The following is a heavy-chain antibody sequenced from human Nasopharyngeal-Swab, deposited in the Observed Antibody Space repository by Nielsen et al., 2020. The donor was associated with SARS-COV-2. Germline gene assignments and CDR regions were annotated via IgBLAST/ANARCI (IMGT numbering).Heavy chain of an antibody. V-gene: IGHV3-15*01. Sequence: GGSLRLSCAASGFTFSNAWMSWVRQAPGKGLEWVGRIKSKTDGETTDYAAPVKGRFTISRDDSKNTLYLQMNSLKTEDTAVYYCTTTLYYYDSSGYSNDAFDIWGQGTMVTVSS. CDR1: GFTFSNAW. CDR2: IKSKTDGETT. CDR3: TTTLYYYDSSGYSNDAFDI. D-gene: IGHD3-22*01. J-gene: IGHJ3*02.